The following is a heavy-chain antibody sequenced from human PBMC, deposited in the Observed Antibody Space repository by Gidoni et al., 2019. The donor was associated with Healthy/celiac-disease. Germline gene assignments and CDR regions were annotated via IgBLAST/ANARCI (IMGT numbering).Heavy chain of an antibody. Sequence: QVQLQESGPGLVKPSQTLSLTCTVSGGSISSGGYYWSWIRQHPGKGLEWIGYIYYSGSTYYNPSLKSRVTISVDTSKNQFSLKLSSVTAADTAVYYCARGAYCGGDCYFWPLFDYWGQGTLVTVSS. D-gene: IGHD2-21*02. J-gene: IGHJ4*02. CDR3: ARGAYCGGDCYFWPLFDY. V-gene: IGHV4-31*03. CDR2: IYYSGST. CDR1: GGSISSGGYY.